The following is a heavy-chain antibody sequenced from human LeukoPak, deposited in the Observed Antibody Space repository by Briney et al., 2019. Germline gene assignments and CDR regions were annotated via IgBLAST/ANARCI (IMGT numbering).Heavy chain of an antibody. CDR2: ITSTSRNI. J-gene: IGHJ4*02. D-gene: IGHD5-12*01. CDR1: GFTFSSYN. V-gene: IGHV3-21*05. CDR3: ARDSVGYSGYDFDY. Sequence: PGGSLRLSCAASGFTFSSYNMNWVRQAPGKGLEWVAFITSTSRNIFYAHSVKGRFTISRDNAENSLYLQMTSLTTEDTAVYYCARDSVGYSGYDFDYWGQGTLVTVSS.